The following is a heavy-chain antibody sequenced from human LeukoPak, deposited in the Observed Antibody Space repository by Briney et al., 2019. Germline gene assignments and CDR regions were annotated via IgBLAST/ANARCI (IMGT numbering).Heavy chain of an antibody. J-gene: IGHJ4*02. Sequence: ASVKVSCKASGYTFTSYYVRWVRQAPGQGLEWMGIINPSGGGTIYAQKFQDRVTMTRDTSTSTVCMELSSLRSEDTAVYYCARDLSGTDLDYWGQGTLVTVSS. CDR1: GYTFTSYY. V-gene: IGHV1-46*01. CDR2: INPSGGGT. CDR3: ARDLSGTDLDY. D-gene: IGHD2/OR15-2a*01.